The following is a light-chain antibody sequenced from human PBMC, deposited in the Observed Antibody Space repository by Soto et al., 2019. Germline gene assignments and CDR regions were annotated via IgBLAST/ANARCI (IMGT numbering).Light chain of an antibody. Sequence: DIHMTQSPSTLSASVGGRVTITCRASQSITRWLVWYQQKPGKAPKLLIYDASSLVSGVPSRFSGSGSGTEFTLAISSLQPDDFATYYCQQYNSVMYTFGQGTK. V-gene: IGKV1-5*01. CDR1: QSITRW. J-gene: IGKJ2*01. CDR3: QQYNSVMYT. CDR2: DAS.